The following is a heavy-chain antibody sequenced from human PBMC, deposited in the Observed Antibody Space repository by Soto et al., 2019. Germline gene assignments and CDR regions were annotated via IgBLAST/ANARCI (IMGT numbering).Heavy chain of an antibody. V-gene: IGHV1-18*01. CDR1: GYTFTGYG. CDR2: ISAYNGNT. J-gene: IGHJ4*02. CDR3: ARGISVVGQFDY. Sequence: QVHLVQSRAEVKKPGASVKVSCKASGYTFTGYGITWVRQAPGQGLEWMGWISAYNGNTNYAQMLLGRVTMTTDTSTSTAYMELRSLRSDDTAVYYCARGISVVGQFDYWGQGTLVSVSS. D-gene: IGHD6-19*01.